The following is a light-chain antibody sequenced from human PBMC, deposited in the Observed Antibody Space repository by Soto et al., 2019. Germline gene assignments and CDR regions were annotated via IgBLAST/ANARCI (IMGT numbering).Light chain of an antibody. CDR3: QQYGSSPGT. CDR1: QSVTSNY. V-gene: IGKV3-20*01. Sequence: IVLTQSPGTLSLSPGERATLSCRASQSVTSNYLAWYQQKPGQAPRLLIFGASIRDTGIPDSFSGSGSGTDFTLTITRLEPEDFAVYYCQQYGSSPGTFGQGTKVDI. CDR2: GAS. J-gene: IGKJ1*01.